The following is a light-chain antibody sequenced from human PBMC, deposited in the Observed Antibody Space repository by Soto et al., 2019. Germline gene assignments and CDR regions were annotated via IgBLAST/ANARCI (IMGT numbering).Light chain of an antibody. CDR2: YDD. Sequence: QSVLTQPPSVSEAPRQRVTISCSGSSSNIGNNAVNWYQQLPGKAPKLLIYYDDLLPSGVSDRFSGSKSGTSASLAISGLQSEDEATYYCAAWDDTLNGQVFGGGTKLTVL. CDR1: SSNIGNNA. V-gene: IGLV1-36*01. CDR3: AAWDDTLNGQV. J-gene: IGLJ3*02.